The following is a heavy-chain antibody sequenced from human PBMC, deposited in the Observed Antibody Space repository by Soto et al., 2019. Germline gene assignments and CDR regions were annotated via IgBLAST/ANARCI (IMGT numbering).Heavy chain of an antibody. Sequence: PSETLSLTCTVSGGSISSYYWSWIRQPPGKGLEWIGYIYYSGSTNYNPSLKSRVTISVDTSKNQFSLKLSSVTAADTAVYYCARGYDFWRGPIDCWGQGTLVTVSS. J-gene: IGHJ4*02. CDR1: GGSISSYY. CDR2: IYYSGST. V-gene: IGHV4-59*01. CDR3: ARGYDFWRGPIDC. D-gene: IGHD3-3*01.